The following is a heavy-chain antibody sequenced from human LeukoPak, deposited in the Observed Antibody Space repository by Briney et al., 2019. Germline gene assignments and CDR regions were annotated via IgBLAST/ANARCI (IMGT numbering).Heavy chain of an antibody. CDR2: IIPIFGTA. D-gene: IGHD6-25*01. CDR1: GGTFSSYA. CDR3: ARGPGYSSADYYYYYMDV. V-gene: IGHV1-69*05. J-gene: IGHJ6*03. Sequence: GASVKVSCKASGGTFSSYAISWVRQAPGQGLEWMGGIIPIFGTANYAQKFQGRVTITTDESTSTAYMELSSLRSEDTAVYYCARGPGYSSADYYYYYMDVWGKGTTVTVSS.